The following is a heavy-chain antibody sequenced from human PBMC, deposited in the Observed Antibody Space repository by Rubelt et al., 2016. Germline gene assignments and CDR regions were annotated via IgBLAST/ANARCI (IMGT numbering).Heavy chain of an antibody. Sequence: VQLVESGGGVVQPGRSLRLSCAASGFTFSSYAMSWARQAPGEGLEWVSAIGGGGGSTYYADSVKGRFTISRENSKTTLYLQMDSLRAEDTAVYYCARSTMIKYTNLEYWGQGTLVTVSS. CDR1: GFTFSSYA. D-gene: IGHD3-22*01. CDR2: IGGGGGST. J-gene: IGHJ4*02. V-gene: IGHV3-23*04. CDR3: ARSTMIKYTNLEY.